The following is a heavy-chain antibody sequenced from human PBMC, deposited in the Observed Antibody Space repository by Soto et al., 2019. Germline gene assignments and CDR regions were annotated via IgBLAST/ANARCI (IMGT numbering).Heavy chain of an antibody. J-gene: IGHJ6*02. Sequence: GSLRLSCAASVFTISNYWMHWVRQVPGKGLVWVSRINSNGRSTNYADSVKGRFTISRDNATNTLHLQMDSLRAEDTAMYFCARGGAARAYYYYGLDVWGLGTTVTVSS. V-gene: IGHV3-74*01. CDR3: ARGGAARAYYYYGLDV. CDR2: INSNGRST. D-gene: IGHD6-6*01. CDR1: VFTISNYW.